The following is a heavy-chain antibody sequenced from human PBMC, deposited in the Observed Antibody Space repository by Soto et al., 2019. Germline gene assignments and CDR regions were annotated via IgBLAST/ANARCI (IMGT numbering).Heavy chain of an antibody. D-gene: IGHD6-13*01. Sequence: QVQLRESGPRLVKPSETLSLTCSVSGGSVSSGGYYWGWIRQTPGKGLEWIGSMFHSGTKYYNPSLKRRVTISVDTPRNELYLKLSSSTAADTAVYYCARRGESAAATNWFAPWGQGILVIVSS. CDR2: MFHSGTK. V-gene: IGHV4-39*01. J-gene: IGHJ5*02. CDR3: ARRGESAAATNWFAP. CDR1: GGSVSSGGYY.